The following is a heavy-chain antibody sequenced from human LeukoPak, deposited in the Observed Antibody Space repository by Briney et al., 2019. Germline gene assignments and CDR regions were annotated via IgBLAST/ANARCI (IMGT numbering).Heavy chain of an antibody. CDR3: ARHAMLSGSYLYNWFDP. Sequence: PSETLSLTCIVSGGPISSSSYYWGWIRQPPGKGLEWIGSIYYSGSTYYNPSLKSRVTISVDTSKNQSSLKPSSVTAADTAVYYCARHAMLSGSYLYNWFDPWGQGTLVTVSS. V-gene: IGHV4-39*01. CDR2: IYYSGST. J-gene: IGHJ5*02. D-gene: IGHD1-26*01. CDR1: GGPISSSSYY.